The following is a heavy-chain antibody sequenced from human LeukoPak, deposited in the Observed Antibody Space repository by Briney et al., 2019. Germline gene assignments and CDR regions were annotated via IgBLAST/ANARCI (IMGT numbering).Heavy chain of an antibody. CDR2: IYYSGST. CDR3: ARVPVGATWFDY. V-gene: IGHV4-59*01. D-gene: IGHD1-26*01. J-gene: IGHJ4*02. Sequence: SETLSLTCTVSGGSISSYYWSWIRQPPGKGLEWIGYIYYSGSTNYNPSLKSRVTISVDTSKNQFSLKLSSVTAADTAVYYCARVPVGATWFDYWGQGTLVTVSS. CDR1: GGSISSYY.